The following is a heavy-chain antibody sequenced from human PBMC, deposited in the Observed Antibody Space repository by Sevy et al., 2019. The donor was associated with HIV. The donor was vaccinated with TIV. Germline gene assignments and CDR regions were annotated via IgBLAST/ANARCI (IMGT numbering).Heavy chain of an antibody. J-gene: IGHJ4*02. CDR1: GFTFSSYA. CDR3: ARHDYGDYIDSY. Sequence: GGSLRLSCAASGFTFSSYAMSWVLQAPGKGLEWVSAISGSGGSTYYADSVKGRFTISRDNSKNTLYLQMNSLRAEDTAVYYCARHDYGDYIDSYWGQGTLVTVSS. CDR2: ISGSGGST. D-gene: IGHD4-17*01. V-gene: IGHV3-23*01.